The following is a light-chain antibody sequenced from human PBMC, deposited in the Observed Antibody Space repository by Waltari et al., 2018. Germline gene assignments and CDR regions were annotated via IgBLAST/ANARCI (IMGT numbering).Light chain of an antibody. V-gene: IGKV2-30*02. CDR1: QSRVHSDGNTY. CDR3: MQGTHWPPWT. J-gene: IGKJ1*01. Sequence: DVVMTQSPLSLPVTLGQPASISCRSSQSRVHSDGNTYLSWFQQRPGQSPRRLIYKVSNRDSGIPDRFSGSGSGTDFTLKSSRVGAEDVGVYYCMQGTHWPPWTFGQGTKVEIQ. CDR2: KVS.